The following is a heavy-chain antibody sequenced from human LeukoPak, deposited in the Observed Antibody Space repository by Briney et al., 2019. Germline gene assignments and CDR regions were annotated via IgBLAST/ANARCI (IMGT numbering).Heavy chain of an antibody. Sequence: GGSQRLFCAVSGLLLNDNRMIWVRQTPEKRLECVAVTAGADDVIQYADSVKGRFTISTDNSKNTVYLQMNRLRAEDTALYFCANYIQRPPGMDVWGQGTMVTVSS. V-gene: IGHV3-23*01. D-gene: IGHD2-15*01. J-gene: IGHJ6*02. CDR1: GLLLNDNR. CDR3: ANYIQRPPGMDV. CDR2: TAGADDVI.